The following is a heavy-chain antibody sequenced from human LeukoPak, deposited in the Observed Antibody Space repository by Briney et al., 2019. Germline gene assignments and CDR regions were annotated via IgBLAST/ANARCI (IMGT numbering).Heavy chain of an antibody. CDR1: GGSFSGYY. V-gene: IGHV4-34*01. D-gene: IGHD6-13*01. Sequence: SETLSLTCAVYGGSFSGYYWSWIRQPPGKALEWIGEINHSGSTNYNPSLKSRGTISVDTSKNQLSLKLSSVTAADPAVYYCARVMGRGTRGKYSSSVIYFYYWGQGTLVTVS. CDR3: ARVMGRGTRGKYSSSVIYFYY. CDR2: INHSGST. J-gene: IGHJ4*02.